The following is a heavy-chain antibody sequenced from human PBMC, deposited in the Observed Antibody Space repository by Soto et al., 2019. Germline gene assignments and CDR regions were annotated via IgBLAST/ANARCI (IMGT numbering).Heavy chain of an antibody. V-gene: IGHV4-4*02. Sequence: QVHLQESGPGLVKPSETLSLTCAVSGDSIKTETWWSWLRQLPGTGLEWIGEIKHTGDANANPALRXLXSXSXXRTKNPFSLHLRSVSAADTAVYVCAREGRLHWCASWGQGTLVTVSS. CDR3: AREGRLHWCAS. J-gene: IGHJ5*01. D-gene: IGHD2-15*01. CDR2: IKHTGDA. CDR1: GDSIKTETW.